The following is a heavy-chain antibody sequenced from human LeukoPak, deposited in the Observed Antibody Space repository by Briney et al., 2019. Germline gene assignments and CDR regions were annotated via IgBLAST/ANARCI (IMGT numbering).Heavy chain of an antibody. D-gene: IGHD3-22*01. Sequence: SETLSLTCTVSGGSISSYYWSWIRQPPGKGXEWIGYIYYSGSTNYNPSLKSRVTISVDTSKNQFSLKLNSVTAADTAVYYCAGGGDSGGYYYPMFDYWGQGTLVTVSS. CDR3: AGGGDSGGYYYPMFDY. CDR2: IYYSGST. CDR1: GGSISSYY. V-gene: IGHV4-59*01. J-gene: IGHJ4*02.